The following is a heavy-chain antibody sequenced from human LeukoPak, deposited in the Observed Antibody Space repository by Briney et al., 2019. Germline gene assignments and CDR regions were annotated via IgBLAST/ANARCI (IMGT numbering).Heavy chain of an antibody. CDR2: MIAIFGTA. CDR3: ASKDRGYSYGSYYYYYYMDV. V-gene: IGHV1-69*05. J-gene: IGHJ6*03. Sequence: EASVKVSCKASGGTFSSYAISWVRQAPGQGLEWMGGMIAIFGTANYAQKLQGRVTNTTDESTSTAYMDLSSLRSEDTAVYYCASKDRGYSYGSYYYYYYMDVWGKGTTVTVSS. CDR1: GGTFSSYA. D-gene: IGHD5-18*01.